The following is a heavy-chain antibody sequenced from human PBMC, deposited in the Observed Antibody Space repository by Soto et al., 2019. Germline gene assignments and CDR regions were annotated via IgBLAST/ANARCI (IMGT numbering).Heavy chain of an antibody. J-gene: IGHJ4*02. Sequence: QVQLQESGPGLVKPSQTLSLTCTVSGGSISSGGYYWNWIRQHPGKGLEWIGYSYYSGSTYYSPSRNSRGTISLDASKNQYCLKLSSMTAADTAVYYCAREPRYWGQETLVTLSS. CDR3: AREPRY. CDR2: SYYSGST. CDR1: GGSISSGGYY. V-gene: IGHV4-31*03.